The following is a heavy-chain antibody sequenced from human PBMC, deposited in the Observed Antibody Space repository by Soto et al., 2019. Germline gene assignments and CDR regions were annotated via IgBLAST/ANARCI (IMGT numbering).Heavy chain of an antibody. D-gene: IGHD2-15*01. Sequence: QVQLVQSGAEVKKPGSSVKVSCKASGRTFSSYTISWVRQAPGQGLEWMGRIIPILGIAKYAQKFQGRVTITADKSTSTAYMELSSLRSEDTAVYYCARDLERSYCSGGSCYDGVDYWGQGTLVTVSS. CDR2: IIPILGIA. J-gene: IGHJ4*02. CDR1: GRTFSSYT. CDR3: ARDLERSYCSGGSCYDGVDY. V-gene: IGHV1-69*08.